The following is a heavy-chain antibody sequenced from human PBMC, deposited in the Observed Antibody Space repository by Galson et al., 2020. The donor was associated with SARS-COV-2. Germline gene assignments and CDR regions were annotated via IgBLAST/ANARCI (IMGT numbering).Heavy chain of an antibody. CDR3: ARQRGYSYGYGAFDI. D-gene: IGHD5-18*01. V-gene: IGHV5-10-1*04. CDR2: IDPSDSYT. CDR1: GYTFTTYW. Sequence: GESLKISCKASGYTFTTYWITWVRQMPGKGLEWMGRIDPSDSYTNYSPSFQGQVTISADKSISTAYLQWSSLKASDTAMYYCARQRGYSYGYGAFDIWGQGTMVTVSS. J-gene: IGHJ3*02.